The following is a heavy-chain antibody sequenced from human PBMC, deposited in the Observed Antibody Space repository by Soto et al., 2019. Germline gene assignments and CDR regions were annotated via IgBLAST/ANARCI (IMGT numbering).Heavy chain of an antibody. CDR2: ISDDGSIK. CDR1: GFSFTTYA. V-gene: IGHV3-30-3*01. J-gene: IGHJ4*02. D-gene: IGHD5-18*01. Sequence: GSLRLSCAASGFSFTTYAMHWVRQAPGKGLEWVAVISDDGSIKYYADSVKGRFTISRDNSKNTFYLQMNSLRGDDTALYYCARSIETAMDPCDFWGQGAVVTVSS. CDR3: ARSIETAMDPCDF.